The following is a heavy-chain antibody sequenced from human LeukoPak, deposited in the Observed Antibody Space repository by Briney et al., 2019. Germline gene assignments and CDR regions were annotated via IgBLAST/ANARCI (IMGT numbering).Heavy chain of an antibody. CDR3: ARPLVIDTNDAFYI. V-gene: IGHV4-39*07. D-gene: IGHD2-21*01. CDR2: IYSSGST. Sequence: SETLSLTCTVSGDSISSSGYYWGWIRQPPGKGLEWIGNIYSSGSTYYNPSLKTRITISVDTSKNQFSLKLSSMTAADTAAYYCARPLVIDTNDAFYIWGQGTMVTVSS. J-gene: IGHJ3*02. CDR1: GDSISSSGYY.